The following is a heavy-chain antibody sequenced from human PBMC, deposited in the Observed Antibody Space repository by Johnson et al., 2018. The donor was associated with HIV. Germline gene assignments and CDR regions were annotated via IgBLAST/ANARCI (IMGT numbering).Heavy chain of an antibody. CDR2: IGSTGDT. Sequence: VQLVESGGGLVQPGGSLRLSCAASGFTFSSYDMHWVRQATGKGLEWVSGIGSTGDTYYPGSVKGRFTISRDNAKNSLYLQMNVLLCKRARFSSIAAGFCPASSVLELGDNVRGLLGLRWAMWG. CDR3: AAGFCPASSVLELGDNVRGLLGLRWAM. D-gene: IGHD6-13*01. V-gene: IGHV3-13*04. J-gene: IGHJ1*01. CDR1: GFTFSSYD.